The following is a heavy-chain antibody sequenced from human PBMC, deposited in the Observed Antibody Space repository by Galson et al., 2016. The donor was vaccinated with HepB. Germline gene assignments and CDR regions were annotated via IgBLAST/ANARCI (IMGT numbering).Heavy chain of an antibody. D-gene: IGHD3-16*01. Sequence: SLRLSCAASGLTFSRDGMHWVRQPPGKGLEWVAVIWSDGNTKFYADSVKGRFTISRDNFKNTLFLQMNSLRAEDTAVYYCARAHTIMLNYFDYWGQGTLVTVSS. CDR1: GLTFSRDG. V-gene: IGHV3-33*01. CDR3: ARAHTIMLNYFDY. CDR2: IWSDGNTK. J-gene: IGHJ4*02.